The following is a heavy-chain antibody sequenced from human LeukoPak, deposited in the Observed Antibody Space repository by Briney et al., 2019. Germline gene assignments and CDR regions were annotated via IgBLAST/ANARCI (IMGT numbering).Heavy chain of an antibody. D-gene: IGHD5-24*01. Sequence: PSETLSLTCTVSGYSISSGYYWGWIRQPPGKGLEWIGSIYHSGSTYYNPSLKSRVTISVDTPKNQFSLKLSSVTAADTAVYYCARVRRGYNDYWGQGTLVTVSS. CDR3: ARVRRGYNDY. CDR1: GYSISSGYY. V-gene: IGHV4-38-2*02. CDR2: IYHSGST. J-gene: IGHJ4*02.